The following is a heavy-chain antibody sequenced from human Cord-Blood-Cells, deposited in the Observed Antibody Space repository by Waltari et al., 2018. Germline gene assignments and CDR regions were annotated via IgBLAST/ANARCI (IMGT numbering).Heavy chain of an antibody. CDR3: ARVGGYSYGYLYFGC. Sequence: QVQLQQRGAGLLKPSETLSLTCAVYGGSFSGYYWSWIGQPPGKGLEWLGEINQSGSTNYSPSLKRRVTISVATSKSQFSLKRSSVTAAGTAVYYCARVGGYSYGYLYFGCWGEGTLVTVSS. J-gene: IGHJ4*02. V-gene: IGHV4-34*01. CDR2: INQSGST. CDR1: GGSFSGYY. D-gene: IGHD5-18*01.